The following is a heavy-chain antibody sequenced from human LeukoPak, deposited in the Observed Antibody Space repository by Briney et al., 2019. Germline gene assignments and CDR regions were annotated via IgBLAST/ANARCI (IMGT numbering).Heavy chain of an antibody. V-gene: IGHV3-7*01. J-gene: IGHJ4*02. CDR2: INQDGSSK. CDR1: GFTFSSYW. D-gene: IGHD5-12*01. Sequence: GGSLRLSCAVSGFTFSSYWMGWVRQAPGKGLAWVANINQDGSSKYYEDSVKGRFTISRDNAENSLYLQMNSLRAEDTAVYYCARGPSGYHNTGGQGTLVTVSS. CDR3: ARGPSGYHNT.